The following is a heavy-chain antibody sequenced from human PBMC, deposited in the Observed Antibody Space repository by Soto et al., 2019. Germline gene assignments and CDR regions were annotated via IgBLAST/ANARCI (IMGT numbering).Heavy chain of an antibody. CDR1: VGSITTKYW. CDR2: IFHDGST. D-gene: IGHD3-10*01. J-gene: IGHJ4*02. CDR3: AKSSELRRSFAS. V-gene: IGHV4-4*02. Sequence: SETLSLSWTVSVGSITTKYWWTSIQQPPGKGLEWIGEIFHDGSTTYRPSLESRLTMSVDKSKNQFSLNLSSVSAADTALYYCAKSSELRRSFASWGQGALVTVSA.